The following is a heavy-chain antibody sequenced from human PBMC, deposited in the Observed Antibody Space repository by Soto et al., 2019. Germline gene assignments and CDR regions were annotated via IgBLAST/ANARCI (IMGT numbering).Heavy chain of an antibody. D-gene: IGHD6-13*01. CDR2: ISHDGSEK. V-gene: IGHV3-30-3*01. Sequence: QVQLVESGGGVVQPGKSLRLSCVASRFTFSSYAMDWVRQAPGKGLEWVAVISHDGSEKYYGDSVKGRFTISRDNPKNTVYLQMNSLRPEDTAVYYCARAAAYFYHYYYAMDVWGQGTAATVSS. CDR3: ARAAAYFYHYYYAMDV. J-gene: IGHJ6*02. CDR1: RFTFSSYA.